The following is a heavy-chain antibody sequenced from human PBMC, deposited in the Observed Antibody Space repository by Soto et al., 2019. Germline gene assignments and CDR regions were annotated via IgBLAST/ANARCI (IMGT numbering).Heavy chain of an antibody. V-gene: IGHV5-51*01. D-gene: IGHD3-22*01. CDR2: IYPGDSDT. CDR3: ARSGYYYDSSGYFPPPYSDY. CDR1: GYSFPSYW. J-gene: IGHJ4*02. Sequence: GESLQISCKGSGYSFPSYWIGWVRQMPGKRLEWLGIIYPGDSDTRYSPSFQGEVTISADKSISTAYLQWSSLKASDTAMYYCARSGYYYDSSGYFPPPYSDYWGQGTLVTVSS.